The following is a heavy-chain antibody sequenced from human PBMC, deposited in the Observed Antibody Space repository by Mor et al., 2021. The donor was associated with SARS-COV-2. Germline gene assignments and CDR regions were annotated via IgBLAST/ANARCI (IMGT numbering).Heavy chain of an antibody. D-gene: IGHD3-3*01. V-gene: IGHV3-30*07. CDR3: ARINVLRFLDGGMDV. J-gene: IGHJ6*02. Sequence: GRFTNYRDNYKNTLYLQMNSLRAEDTAVYYCARINVLRFLDGGMDVWGQGTTVTVSS.